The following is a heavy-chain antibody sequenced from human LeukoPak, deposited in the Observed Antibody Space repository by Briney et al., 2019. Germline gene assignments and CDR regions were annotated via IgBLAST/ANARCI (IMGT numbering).Heavy chain of an antibody. CDR2: ISWNSAVI. Sequence: GGSLRLSCAASGFAFDKDAMHWVRQAPGKGLEWVSGISWNSAVIGYADSVKGRFTISRDNAKNSLYLQMNSLRVEDTALYYCAKDIGPNSNYFDYWGQGTVVTVSS. CDR3: AKDIGPNSNYFDY. D-gene: IGHD2/OR15-2a*01. J-gene: IGHJ4*02. V-gene: IGHV3-9*01. CDR1: GFAFDKDA.